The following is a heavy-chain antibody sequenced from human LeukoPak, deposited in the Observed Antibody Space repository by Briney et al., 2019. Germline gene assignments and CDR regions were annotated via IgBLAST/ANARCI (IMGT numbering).Heavy chain of an antibody. CDR3: AREEDILTGYSFDY. CDR2: INPNSGGT. V-gene: IGHV1-2*02. J-gene: IGHJ4*02. Sequence: ASVKVSCKASGYTFTAYYMHRVRQAPGQGLEWMEWINPNSGGTNYAQKFQDRVTMTRDTSISTAYMELSSLRSDDTAMYYCAREEDILTGYSFDYWGQGILVTVSS. D-gene: IGHD3-9*01. CDR1: GYTFTAYY.